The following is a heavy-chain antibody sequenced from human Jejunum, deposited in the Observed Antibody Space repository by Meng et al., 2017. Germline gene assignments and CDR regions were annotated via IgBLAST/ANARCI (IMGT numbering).Heavy chain of an antibody. J-gene: IGHJ4*02. CDR3: ARGGSGYDPADY. CDR1: GYTFIDYA. D-gene: IGHD5-12*01. CDR2: INTNTGNP. Sequence: QVQLVQSGSELEKPGASVKVSCKASGYTFIDYALYWVRQAPGQGLEWMGWINTNTGNPRYAQGFAGRLAFSLDTSVSTAFLQISSLKPEDSGVYYCARGGSGYDPADYWGQGTLVTVSS. V-gene: IGHV7-4-1*02.